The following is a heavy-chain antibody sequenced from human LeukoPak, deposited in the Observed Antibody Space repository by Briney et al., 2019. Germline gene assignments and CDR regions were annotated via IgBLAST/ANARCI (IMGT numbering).Heavy chain of an antibody. V-gene: IGHV3-30*19. CDR3: ARELAMVNRVFDY. CDR1: GFTFNSYA. J-gene: IGHJ4*02. CDR2: ISYDGSNK. D-gene: IGHD5-18*01. Sequence: QPGGSLRLSCAASGFTFNSYAMHWVRQAPGKGLDWVAVISYDGSNKYYADSVKGRFTISRDNSKNTLYLQMNSLRTEDTAVYYCARELAMVNRVFDYWGQGTLVTVSS.